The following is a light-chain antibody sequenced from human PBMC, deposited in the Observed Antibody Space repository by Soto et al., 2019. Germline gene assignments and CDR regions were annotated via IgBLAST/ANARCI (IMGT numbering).Light chain of an antibody. J-gene: IGKJ5*01. V-gene: IGKV3-15*01. Sequence: EILLTQSLATLPVYPGGRATLSCLASQSVGSNLAWFQQKPGQAPRLLIYGSSTRATGVPARFSGSGSGADFTLTISNLQSEDFAVYYCQQYTNWPPITFGQGTRLEIK. CDR1: QSVGSN. CDR2: GSS. CDR3: QQYTNWPPIT.